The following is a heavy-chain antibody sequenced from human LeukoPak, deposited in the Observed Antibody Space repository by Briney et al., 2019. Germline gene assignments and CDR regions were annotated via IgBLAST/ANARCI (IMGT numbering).Heavy chain of an antibody. CDR3: AREGYCSSTRCARRYYYMDV. CDR1: GGTFSSYA. J-gene: IGHJ6*03. Sequence: GASGKVSCKASGGTFSSYAISWVRQAPGQGLEWMGGIIPIFGTANYAQKFQGRVTITADESTSTAYMELSSLRSEDTAVYYCAREGYCSSTRCARRYYYMDVCGKGTTVTVSS. V-gene: IGHV1-69*01. D-gene: IGHD2-2*01. CDR2: IIPIFGTA.